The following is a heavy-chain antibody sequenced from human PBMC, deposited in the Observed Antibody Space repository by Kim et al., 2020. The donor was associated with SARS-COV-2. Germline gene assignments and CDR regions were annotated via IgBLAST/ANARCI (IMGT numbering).Heavy chain of an antibody. CDR2: IVPVFGTA. D-gene: IGHD2-21*02. J-gene: IGHJ4*02. CDR1: GGSFNDYS. V-gene: IGHV1-69*06. Sequence: SVKVSCKASGGSFNDYSISWVRQAPGQGPQWLGGIVPVFGTATYSQGFQGRVSITADKSTATVYMDLTSLTSDDTAVYFCAGVGMAYFSGDCYIPKWGQGTLLFVSS. CDR3: AGVGMAYFSGDCYIPK.